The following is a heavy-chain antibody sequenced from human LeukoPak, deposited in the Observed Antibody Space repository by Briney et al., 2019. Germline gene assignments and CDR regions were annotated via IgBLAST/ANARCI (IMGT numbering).Heavy chain of an antibody. CDR3: ARDPWVGANNWFDP. CDR1: GYIFTSYG. D-gene: IGHD1-26*01. J-gene: IGHJ5*02. V-gene: IGHV1-18*01. Sequence: ASVKVSCKASGYIFTSYGISWVRQAPGQGLEWMGWISAYNGNTNYAQKLQGRVTMTTDTSTSTAYMELRSLRSDDTAVYYCARDPWVGANNWFDPWGQGTLVTVSS. CDR2: ISAYNGNT.